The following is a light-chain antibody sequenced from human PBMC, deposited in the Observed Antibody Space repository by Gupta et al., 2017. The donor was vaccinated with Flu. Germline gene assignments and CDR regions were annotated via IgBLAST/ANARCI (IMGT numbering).Light chain of an antibody. CDR2: CAS. V-gene: IGKV4-1*01. CDR1: KSVLYSSNNKNY. J-gene: IGKJ1*01. CDR3: QQYYSTPWT. Sequence: DIVMTKSPDSMAVSLGERATINCKSSKSVLYSSNNKNYLAWYQQKPGQPPKLLIYCASTRESGVPDRFSGSGSGTDFTLTISSLQAEDVAVYYCQQYYSTPWTFGQGTKVEIK.